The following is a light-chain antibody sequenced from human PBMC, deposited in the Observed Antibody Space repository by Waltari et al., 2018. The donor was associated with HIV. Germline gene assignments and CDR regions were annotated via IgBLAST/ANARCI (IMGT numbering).Light chain of an antibody. Sequence: QSVVTQPPSASGTPGQRVTISCSGRSSNIGSNPVHWYQQLPGTAPKLLLYSNNQRPSGVPDRFSGSKSGTSASLAISGLQSEDEADYYCAAWDDSLNGNVFGTGTKVTVL. CDR2: SNN. CDR3: AAWDDSLNGNV. V-gene: IGLV1-44*01. J-gene: IGLJ1*01. CDR1: SSNIGSNP.